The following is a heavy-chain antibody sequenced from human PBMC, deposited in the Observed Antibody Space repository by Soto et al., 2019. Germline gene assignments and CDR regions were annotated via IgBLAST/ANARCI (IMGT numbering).Heavy chain of an antibody. CDR2: INPNSGGT. CDR3: ARTITMIVVVTSPFDY. J-gene: IGHJ4*02. D-gene: IGHD3-22*01. Sequence: ASVKVSCKASGYTFTGYYMHWVRQAPGQGLEWMGWINPNSGGTNYAQKFQGRVTMTRDTSISTAYMELSRLRSDDTAVYDCARTITMIVVVTSPFDYWGQGTLVTVSA. V-gene: IGHV1-2*02. CDR1: GYTFTGYY.